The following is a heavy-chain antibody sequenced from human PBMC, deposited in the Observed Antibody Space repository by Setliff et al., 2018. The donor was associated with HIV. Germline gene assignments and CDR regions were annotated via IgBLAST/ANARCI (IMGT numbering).Heavy chain of an antibody. Sequence: ASVKVSCKASGYNFNNHGITWVRQAPGRGLEWVGWIGYNGNTNYAQKFQGRVTMTTDTSTNTAYMDLTSLKSDDTAVYYCARDPTAPSITIFGVVGATYWFDPWG. V-gene: IGHV1-18*01. CDR1: GYNFNNHG. CDR2: IGYNGNT. D-gene: IGHD3-3*01. J-gene: IGHJ5*02. CDR3: ARDPTAPSITIFGVVGATYWFDP.